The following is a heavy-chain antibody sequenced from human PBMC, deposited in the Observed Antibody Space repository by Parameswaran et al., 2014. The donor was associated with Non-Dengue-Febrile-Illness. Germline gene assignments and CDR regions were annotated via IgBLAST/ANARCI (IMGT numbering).Heavy chain of an antibody. D-gene: IGHD4-17*01. J-gene: IGHJ2*01. Sequence: RWIRQPPGKALEWIGSIQHTGSTSYNPSLKSRVTFSVDPSKNKFSLKLTSVTASDAATYFCVRRNYADYDDYWYFDLWGRGILVTVSS. CDR3: VRRNYADYDDYWYFDL. CDR2: IQHTGST. V-gene: IGHV4-59*08.